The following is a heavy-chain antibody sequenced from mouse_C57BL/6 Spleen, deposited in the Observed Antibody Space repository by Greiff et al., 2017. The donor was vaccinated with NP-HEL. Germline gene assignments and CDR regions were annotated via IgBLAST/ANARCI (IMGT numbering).Heavy chain of an antibody. V-gene: IGHV1-82*01. Sequence: QVQLQQSGPELVKPGASVKISCKASGYAFSSSWMNWVKQRPGKGLEWIGRIYPGDGDTNYNGKSKGKATLTADKSSSTAYMQLSSLTSDDSAVYFCARRGAYFYAMDYWGQGTSVTVSS. D-gene: IGHD2-10*01. CDR1: GYAFSSSW. J-gene: IGHJ4*01. CDR2: IYPGDGDT. CDR3: ARRGAYFYAMDY.